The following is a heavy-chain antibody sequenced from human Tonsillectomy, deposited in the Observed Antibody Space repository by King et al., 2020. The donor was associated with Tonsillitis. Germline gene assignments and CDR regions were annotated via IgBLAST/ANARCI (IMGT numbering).Heavy chain of an antibody. CDR1: GGSISSTTYY. V-gene: IGHV4-39*01. J-gene: IGHJ5*02. CDR3: ARRLLPDYEDTSGYSKNWVDP. CDR2: IYYSGST. Sequence: QLQESGPGLVKPSETLSLTCTVSGGSISSTTYYWGWIRQPPGKGLEWIGSIYYSGSTYYSPSLKSRVTLSVDTSKNQFSLKLNSVTAADTAVYFCARRLLPDYEDTSGYSKNWVDPWGPGTLVSVSS. D-gene: IGHD3-22*01.